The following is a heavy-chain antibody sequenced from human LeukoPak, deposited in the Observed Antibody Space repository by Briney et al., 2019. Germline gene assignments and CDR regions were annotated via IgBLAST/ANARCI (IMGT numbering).Heavy chain of an antibody. CDR3: ARDPPIGRKGENWFDP. J-gene: IGHJ5*02. V-gene: IGHV1-46*01. D-gene: IGHD3-16*01. CDR2: INPSGGST. Sequence: ASVKVSCKASGYTFTSYYMHWVRQAPGQGLEWTGIINPSGGSTSYAQKFQGRVTMTRDTSTSTVYMELSSLRSEDTAAYYCARDPPIGRKGENWFDPWGQGTLVTVSS. CDR1: GYTFTSYY.